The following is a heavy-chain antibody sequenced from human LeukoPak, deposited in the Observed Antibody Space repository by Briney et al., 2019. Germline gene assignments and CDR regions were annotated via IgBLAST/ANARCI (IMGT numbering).Heavy chain of an antibody. Sequence: GGSLRLSCAASGFTSSSYWMHWVRQAPGKGLVWVSGISWNSGSIGYADSVKGRFTISRDNAKNSLYLQMNSLRAEDTALYYCAKPSYDYVWGSYRPSYYFDYWGQGTLVTVSS. CDR1: GFTSSSYW. J-gene: IGHJ4*02. D-gene: IGHD3-16*02. CDR3: AKPSYDYVWGSYRPSYYFDY. V-gene: IGHV3-9*02. CDR2: ISWNSGSI.